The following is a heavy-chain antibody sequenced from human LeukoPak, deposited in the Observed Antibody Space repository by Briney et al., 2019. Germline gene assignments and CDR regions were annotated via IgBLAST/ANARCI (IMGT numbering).Heavy chain of an antibody. CDR2: VSSSGST. V-gene: IGHV4-59*10. Sequence: SETLSLTCAVYGGSFSGYYWSWLRQPPGKGLEWIGRVSSSGSTNYNPSLKSRVTISLDTSKNHFSLKVTSVTAADTAVYYCAKGSGPPWFDPWGQGILVTVSS. CDR1: GGSFSGYY. J-gene: IGHJ5*02. CDR3: AKGSGPPWFDP. D-gene: IGHD2-15*01.